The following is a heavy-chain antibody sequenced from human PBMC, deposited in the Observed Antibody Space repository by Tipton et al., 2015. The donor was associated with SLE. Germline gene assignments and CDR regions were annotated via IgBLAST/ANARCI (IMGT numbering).Heavy chain of an antibody. V-gene: IGHV3-11*01. CDR3: ARDFGYCTGDVCYTHFDY. Sequence: SLRLSCAASGFTFRDYYMSWIRQAPGKGLEWISYISSSGSTIYCADSVKGRLTFSRDNAKNSLYLQMNSLRAEDTAVYYCARDFGYCTGDVCYTHFDYWGQGTLVTVSS. CDR1: GFTFRDYY. D-gene: IGHD2-8*02. CDR2: ISSSGSTI. J-gene: IGHJ4*02.